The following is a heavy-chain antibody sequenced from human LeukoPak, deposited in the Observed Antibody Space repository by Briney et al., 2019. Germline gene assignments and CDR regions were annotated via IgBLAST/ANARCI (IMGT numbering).Heavy chain of an antibody. CDR3: ARVKQFPQYYYYMDV. CDR2: ISSSSSTI. V-gene: IGHV3-48*04. D-gene: IGHD6-19*01. CDR1: GFTFSSYS. Sequence: GGSLRLSCAASGFTFSSYSMNWVRQAPGKGLEWVSYISSSSSTIYYADSVKGRFTISRDNAKNSLYLQMNSLRAEDTAVYYCARVKQFPQYYYYMDVWGKGTTVTVSS. J-gene: IGHJ6*03.